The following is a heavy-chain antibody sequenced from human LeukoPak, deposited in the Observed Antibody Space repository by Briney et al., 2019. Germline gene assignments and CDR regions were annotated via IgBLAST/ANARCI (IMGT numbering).Heavy chain of an antibody. Sequence: GASVKVSCKASGYTFTGYYMHWVRQAPGQGLEWMGWINPNSGGTNYAQKFQGWVTMTRDTSISTAYMELSRLRSDDTAVYYCARAVGYSSSSQDLSGHAFDIWGQGTMVTVSS. J-gene: IGHJ3*02. CDR2: INPNSGGT. D-gene: IGHD6-13*01. CDR3: ARAVGYSSSSQDLSGHAFDI. V-gene: IGHV1-2*04. CDR1: GYTFTGYY.